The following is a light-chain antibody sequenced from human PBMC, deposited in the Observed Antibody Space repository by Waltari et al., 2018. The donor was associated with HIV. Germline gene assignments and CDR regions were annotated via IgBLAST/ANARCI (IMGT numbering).Light chain of an antibody. V-gene: IGKV1-27*01. CDR2: SAS. CDR3: QRTYNAPIA. CDR1: QGISSH. Sequence: DIQLTQSPSSLSASVGDRVTITCRVSQGISSHLSWCRQKPEIVPKLLIYSASNLQSGVPSRFGGSGSGTDFTLTITSLQPEDLPTYYGQRTYNAPIAFGQGTRLE. J-gene: IGKJ5*01.